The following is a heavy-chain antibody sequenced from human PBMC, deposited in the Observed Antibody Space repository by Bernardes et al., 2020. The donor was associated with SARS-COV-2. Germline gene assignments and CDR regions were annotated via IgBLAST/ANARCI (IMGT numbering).Heavy chain of an antibody. J-gene: IGHJ6*02. CDR1: GYTFTGYY. D-gene: IGHD3-16*02. Sequence: ASVKVSCKASGYTFTGYYMHWVRQAPGQGLEWMGWITPNSGGTTYAQKFQGWVTMTRDTSISTAYMELSRLRSDDTAVYYCARAGGNYRLYYYGMDVWGQGTTVTVSS. CDR3: ARAGGNYRLYYYGMDV. CDR2: ITPNSGGT. V-gene: IGHV1-2*04.